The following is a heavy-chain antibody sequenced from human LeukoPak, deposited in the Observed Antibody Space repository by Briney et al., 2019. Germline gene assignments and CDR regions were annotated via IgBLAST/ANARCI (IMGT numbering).Heavy chain of an antibody. CDR3: ATTQGLYDSSGYYWDY. J-gene: IGHJ4*02. D-gene: IGHD3-22*01. V-gene: IGHV4-34*01. CDR1: GGSFSGYY. CDR2: INDSGTT. Sequence: SETLSLTCAVDGGSFSGYYRSWIRQPPGKGLEWIGEINDSGTTNYNPSLESRVTISVDTSKNQFSLKLSSVTAADTAVYYCATTQGLYDSSGYYWDYWGQGSLVTVSS.